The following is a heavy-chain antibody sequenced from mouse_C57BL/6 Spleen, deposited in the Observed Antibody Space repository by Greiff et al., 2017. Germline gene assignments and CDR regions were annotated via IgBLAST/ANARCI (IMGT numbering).Heavy chain of an antibody. Sequence: QVQLQQPGAELVLPGASVKLSCKASGYTFTSYWMHWVKQRPGQGLEWIGEIDPSDSYTNYNQKCKGKSTLTVDKSSSTAYMQLSSLTSEDSAVYYCARRAFYYDYTRYFDVWGTGTTVTVSS. CDR3: ARRAFYYDYTRYFDV. D-gene: IGHD2-4*01. V-gene: IGHV1-69*01. CDR1: GYTFTSYW. J-gene: IGHJ1*03. CDR2: IDPSDSYT.